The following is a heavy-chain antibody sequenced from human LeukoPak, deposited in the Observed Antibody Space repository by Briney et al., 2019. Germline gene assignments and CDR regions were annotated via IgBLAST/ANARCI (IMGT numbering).Heavy chain of an antibody. Sequence: SETPSLTCAVYGGSFSGYYWSWIRQPPGKGLEWIGEINHSGSTNYNPSLKTRVTISVDTSRNQFSLKLSTVTAADTAVYYCATTYDYTSGGYDYWGQGTLVTVSS. J-gene: IGHJ4*02. V-gene: IGHV4-34*01. CDR1: GGSFSGYY. CDR3: ATTYDYTSGGYDY. CDR2: INHSGST. D-gene: IGHD6-19*01.